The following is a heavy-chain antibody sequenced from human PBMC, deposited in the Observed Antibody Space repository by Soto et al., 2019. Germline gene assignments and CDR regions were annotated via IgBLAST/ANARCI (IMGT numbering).Heavy chain of an antibody. D-gene: IGHD1-26*01. J-gene: IGHJ5*02. CDR2: IYYSGST. V-gene: IGHV4-61*01. Sequence: QVQLQESGPGLVKPSETLSLTCTVSGGSVSSGSYYWSWIRQPPGKGLEWVGYIYYSGSTNYNPSLKSRVTISVDTSKNQFSLKLSSVTAADTAVYYCARLGNWFDRWGQGTLVTVSS. CDR1: GGSVSSGSYY. CDR3: ARLGNWFDR.